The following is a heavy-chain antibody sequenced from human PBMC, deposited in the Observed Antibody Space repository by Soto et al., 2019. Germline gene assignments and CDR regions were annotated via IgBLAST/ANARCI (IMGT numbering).Heavy chain of an antibody. CDR2: IVVGSGNT. V-gene: IGHV1-58*01. CDR1: GFTFTSSA. CDR3: AKAAYSSGWPHFDY. Sequence: GASVEVSCKASGFTFTSSAGQWVRQARGQRLEWIGWIVVGSGNTNYAQKFQERVTITRDMSTSTAYMELSSLRAEDTAVYYCAKAAYSSGWPHFDYWGQGTLVTVSS. D-gene: IGHD6-19*01. J-gene: IGHJ4*02.